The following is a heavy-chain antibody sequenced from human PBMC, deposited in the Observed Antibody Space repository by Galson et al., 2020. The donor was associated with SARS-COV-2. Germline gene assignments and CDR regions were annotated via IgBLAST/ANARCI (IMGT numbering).Heavy chain of an antibody. CDR1: GFTFSSHA. V-gene: IGHV3-33*01. J-gene: IGHJ4*02. D-gene: IGHD6-19*01. CDR3: ARDGQTSSGWAFDE. CDR2: IFFDGSDK. Sequence: GESLKISCAASGFTFSSHAMHWVRQAPGKGLEWVAQIFFDGSDKYYGDSVKGRFTISRDSSKNTVYLQMNNLRADDTAVYYCARDGQTSSGWAFDEWGQGTLVTVSS.